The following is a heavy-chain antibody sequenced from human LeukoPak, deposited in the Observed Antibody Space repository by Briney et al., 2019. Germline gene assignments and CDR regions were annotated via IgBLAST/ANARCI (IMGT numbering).Heavy chain of an antibody. V-gene: IGHV4-34*01. J-gene: IGHJ4*02. CDR2: INHSGST. Sequence: SETLSLTCAVYGGSFSGYYWSWIRQPPGKGLEWIGEINHSGSTNYNPSLKSRVTISVDTSKNQFSLKLSSVTAADTAVYYCARGYPKYYYGSGSYCAYWGQGTLVTVSS. CDR1: GGSFSGYY. D-gene: IGHD3-10*01. CDR3: ARGYPKYYYGSGSYCAY.